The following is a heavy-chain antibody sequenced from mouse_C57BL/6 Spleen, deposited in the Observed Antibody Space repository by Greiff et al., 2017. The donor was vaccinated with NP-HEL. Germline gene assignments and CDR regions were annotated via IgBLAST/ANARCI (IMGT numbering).Heavy chain of an antibody. V-gene: IGHV1-19*01. CDR3: ARFPALGYGAY. CDR1: GYTFTDYY. CDR2: INPYNGGT. Sequence: EVQLQESGPVLVKPGASVKMSCKASGYTFTDYYMNWVKQSHGKSLEWIGVINPYNGGTSYNQKFKGKATLTVDKSSSTAYMELNSLTSEDSAVYYCARFPALGYGAYWGQGTLVTVSA. D-gene: IGHD3-2*02. J-gene: IGHJ3*01.